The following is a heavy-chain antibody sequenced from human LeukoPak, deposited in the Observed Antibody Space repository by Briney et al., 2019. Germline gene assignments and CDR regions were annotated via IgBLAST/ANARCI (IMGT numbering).Heavy chain of an antibody. V-gene: IGHV4-31*03. CDR3: AQEGYYYYGMDV. Sequence: SETLSLTCTVSGGSISSGGYYWSWIRQHPGKGLEWIGYIYYSGSTYYNPSLKSRVTISVDTSKNQFSLKLSSVTAEDTAVYYCAQEGYYYYGMDVWGQGTTVTVSS. CDR1: GGSISSGGYY. CDR2: IYYSGST. J-gene: IGHJ6*02.